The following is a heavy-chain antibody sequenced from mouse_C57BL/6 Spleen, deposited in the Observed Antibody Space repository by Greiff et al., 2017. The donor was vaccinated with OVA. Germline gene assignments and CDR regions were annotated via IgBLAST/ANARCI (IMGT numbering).Heavy chain of an antibody. CDR3: ARRGYDGYFRYAMDY. CDR2: ISNGGGST. CDR1: GFTFSDYY. J-gene: IGHJ4*01. Sequence: EVKLMESGGGLVQPGGSLKLSCAASGFTFSDYYMYWVRQTPEKRLEWVAYISNGGGSTYYPDTVKGRFTISRDNAKNTLYLQMSRLKSEDTAMYYCARRGYDGYFRYAMDYWGQGTSVTVSS. V-gene: IGHV5-12*01. D-gene: IGHD2-3*01.